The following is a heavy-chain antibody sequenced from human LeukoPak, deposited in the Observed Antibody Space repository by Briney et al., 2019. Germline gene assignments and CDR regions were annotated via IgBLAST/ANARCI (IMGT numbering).Heavy chain of an antibody. D-gene: IGHD3-10*01. V-gene: IGHV1-18*01. CDR2: ISAYNGNT. CDR1: GYTFTSYG. J-gene: IGHJ5*02. Sequence: ASVKVSCKASGYTFTSYGISWVRQAPGQGLEWMGWISAYNGNTNYAQKLQGRVTMTTDTSTSTAYMELRSLRSDDTAVYYCARDMITMVRGVIPAPFDPWGQGTLVTVSS. CDR3: ARDMITMVRGVIPAPFDP.